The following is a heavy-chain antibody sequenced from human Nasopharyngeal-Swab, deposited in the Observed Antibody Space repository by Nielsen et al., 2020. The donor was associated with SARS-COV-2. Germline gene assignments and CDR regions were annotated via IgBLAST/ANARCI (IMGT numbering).Heavy chain of an antibody. D-gene: IGHD6-19*01. J-gene: IGHJ4*02. CDR2: IYYSGST. CDR1: GGSISSSSYY. Sequence: SETLSLTCTVCGGSISSSSYYWGWIRQPPGKGLEWIGSIYYSGSTYYNPSLKSRVTISVDTSKNQFSLKLSSVTAADTAVYYCARQQWLVYFDYWGQGTLVTVSS. CDR3: ARQQWLVYFDY. V-gene: IGHV4-39*01.